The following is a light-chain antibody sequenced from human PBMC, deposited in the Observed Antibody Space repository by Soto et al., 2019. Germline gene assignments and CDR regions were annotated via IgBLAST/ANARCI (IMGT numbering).Light chain of an antibody. V-gene: IGKV1-5*01. CDR3: QQYNSYPLG. CDR2: DAS. J-gene: IGKJ1*01. Sequence: DIQMTQSPSTLSASVGDRVTITCRASQSISSWLAWYQQKPGKAPKLLIYDASSLESGVPSRFSGSGSGTEFTLTISSLQPDDIATYYCQQYNSYPLGFGQGTKVEIK. CDR1: QSISSW.